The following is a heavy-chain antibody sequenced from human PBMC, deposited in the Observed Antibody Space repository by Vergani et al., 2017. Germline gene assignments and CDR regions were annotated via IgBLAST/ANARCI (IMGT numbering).Heavy chain of an antibody. CDR1: GFTFGEYA. V-gene: IGHV3-49*03. D-gene: IGHD6-19*01. J-gene: IGHJ3*02. CDR2: IRSKAYGGTT. Sequence: EVQLVESGGGLVQPGRSLRLSSTASGFTFGEYAMSWFRQAPGKGLEWVGFIRSKAYGGTTEYAASVKDRFTISRDDSKSIAYLQMNSLKIEDTAVYYCTRVALLGSGWVDAFDIWGQGTMVTVSS. CDR3: TRVALLGSGWVDAFDI.